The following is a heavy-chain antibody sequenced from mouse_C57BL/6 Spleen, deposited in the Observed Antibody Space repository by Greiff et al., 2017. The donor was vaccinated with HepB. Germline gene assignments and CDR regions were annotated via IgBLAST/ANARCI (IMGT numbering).Heavy chain of an antibody. CDR1: GFNIKDDY. Sequence: VQLQQSGAELVRPGASVKSSCTASGFNIKDDYMHWVKQRPEQGLEWIGWIDPENGDTEYASKFQGKATITADTSSNTAYLQLSSLTSEDTAVYYCTARNYFDYWGQGTTLTVSS. J-gene: IGHJ2*01. CDR3: TARNYFDY. V-gene: IGHV14-4*01. CDR2: IDPENGDT.